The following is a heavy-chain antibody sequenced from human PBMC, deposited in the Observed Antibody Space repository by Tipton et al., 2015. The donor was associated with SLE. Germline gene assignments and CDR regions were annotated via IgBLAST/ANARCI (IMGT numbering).Heavy chain of an antibody. Sequence: LRLSCTVSGGSISSSSYYWGWIRQPPGKGLEWIGSIYYSGSTYYNPSLKSRVTISVDTSKNQFSLKLSSVTAADTAVYYCARHEAQLWPFDYWGQGTLVTVSS. CDR1: GGSISSSSYY. CDR2: IYYSGST. V-gene: IGHV4-39*01. CDR3: ARHEAQLWPFDY. D-gene: IGHD5-18*01. J-gene: IGHJ4*02.